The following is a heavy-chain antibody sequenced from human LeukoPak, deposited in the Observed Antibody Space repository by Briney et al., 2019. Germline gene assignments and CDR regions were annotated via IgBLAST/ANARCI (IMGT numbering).Heavy chain of an antibody. CDR3: ARDKGYYDSSGYYPYYYYYGMDV. Sequence: GGSLRLSCAASGFTFSSYAMRWIRQAPGKGLEWVAVISYDGSNKYYADSVKGRFTISRDNSKNTLYLQMNSLRAEDTAVYYCARDKGYYDSSGYYPYYYYYGMDVWGQGTTVTVSS. CDR1: GFTFSSYA. D-gene: IGHD3-22*01. J-gene: IGHJ6*02. CDR2: ISYDGSNK. V-gene: IGHV3-30-3*01.